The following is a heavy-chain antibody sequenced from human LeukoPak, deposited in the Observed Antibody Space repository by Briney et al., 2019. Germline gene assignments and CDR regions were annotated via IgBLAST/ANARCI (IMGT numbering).Heavy chain of an antibody. D-gene: IGHD6-6*01. Sequence: SETLSLTCAVYGGSFSGYYWSWTRQPPGKGLEWIGEINHSGSTNYNPSLKSRVTISVDTSKNQFSLKLSSVTAADTAVYYCARGSSSGSSTYYYFDYWGQGTLVTVSS. CDR3: ARGSSSGSSTYYYFDY. CDR1: GGSFSGYY. V-gene: IGHV4-34*01. CDR2: INHSGST. J-gene: IGHJ4*02.